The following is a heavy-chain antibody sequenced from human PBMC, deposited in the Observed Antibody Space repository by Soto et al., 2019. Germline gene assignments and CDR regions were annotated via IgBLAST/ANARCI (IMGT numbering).Heavy chain of an antibody. CDR1: GFTFSSYS. CDR3: AGLRGYNWNHPLPGMDA. J-gene: IGHJ6*02. D-gene: IGHD1-20*01. Sequence: EVQLVESGGGLVKPGGSLRLSCAASGFTFSSYSMNWVRQAPGKGLEWVSSISSSSSYIYYADSVKGRFTISRDNAKNSLYLQMNSLRAEDTAVYYCAGLRGYNWNHPLPGMDAWGQGTTVTVSS. CDR2: ISSSSSYI. V-gene: IGHV3-21*01.